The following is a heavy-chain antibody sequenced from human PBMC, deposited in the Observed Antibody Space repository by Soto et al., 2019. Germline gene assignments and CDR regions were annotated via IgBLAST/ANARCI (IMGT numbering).Heavy chain of an antibody. CDR1: GFTFGIYA. CDR3: AKDLSSYYYFDF. Sequence: EVQLLECGGDLVQPGGSLRLSCAASGFTFGIYAMTWVRQAPGKGLEWVSTISATGGSTFYADSVKGRFTISRDNSKNTLYLQMNSLRAEDTAIYYCAKDLSSYYYFDFWSQGTLVSVSS. D-gene: IGHD2-15*01. J-gene: IGHJ4*02. V-gene: IGHV3-23*01. CDR2: ISATGGST.